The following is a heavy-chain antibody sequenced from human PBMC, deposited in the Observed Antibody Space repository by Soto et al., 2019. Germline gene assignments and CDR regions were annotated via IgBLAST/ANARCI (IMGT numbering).Heavy chain of an antibody. Sequence: ASVKVSCKASGYTFTSYAMHWVRQAPGQRLEWMGWINAGNGNTKYSQKFQGRVTITRDTSASTAYMELSSLRSEDTAVYYCAIGLAAGYYYYGMDVWGQGTTVTVSS. CDR1: GYTFTSYA. CDR2: INAGNGNT. D-gene: IGHD6-13*01. J-gene: IGHJ6*02. V-gene: IGHV1-3*01. CDR3: AIGLAAGYYYYGMDV.